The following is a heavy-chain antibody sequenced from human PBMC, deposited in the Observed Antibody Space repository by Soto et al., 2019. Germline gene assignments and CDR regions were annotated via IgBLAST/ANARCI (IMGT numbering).Heavy chain of an antibody. CDR2: ISYDGSNK. V-gene: IGHV3-30-3*01. D-gene: IGHD6-25*01. CDR3: ARVDPGYSSGGGFDV. CDR1: VFTFSSYA. J-gene: IGHJ3*01. Sequence: VGSLRLSCASSVFTFSSYAMHCVRHSPGKGLEWVAVISYDGSNKYYADSVKGRFSISRDNSKHTLYLQMNSLGIEDTAVYYCARVDPGYSSGGGFDVWGQATMVIVS.